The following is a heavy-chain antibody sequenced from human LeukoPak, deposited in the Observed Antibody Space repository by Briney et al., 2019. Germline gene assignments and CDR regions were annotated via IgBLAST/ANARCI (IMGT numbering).Heavy chain of an antibody. CDR2: IRYDGSNK. D-gene: IGHD3-3*01. CDR3: AKVVVRYYDFWSGYPDY. J-gene: IGHJ4*02. V-gene: IGHV3-30*02. Sequence: GGSLRLSCAASGFTFSSYGMHWVRQAPGKGLEWVAFIRYDGSNKYYADSVKGRFTISRDNSKNTLYLQMNSLRAEDTAVYYCAKVVVRYYDFWSGYPDYWGQGTLVTVSS. CDR1: GFTFSSYG.